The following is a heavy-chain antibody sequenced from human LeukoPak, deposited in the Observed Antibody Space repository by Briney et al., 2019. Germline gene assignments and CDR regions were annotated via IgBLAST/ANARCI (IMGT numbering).Heavy chain of an antibody. CDR2: ISYDGSNK. J-gene: IGHJ4*02. CDR3: AKEAGPDIVVVPAALDY. D-gene: IGHD2-2*01. CDR1: GFTFSSYG. Sequence: GRSLRLSCAPSGFTFSSYGMHWVRQAPGKGLEWVGVISYDGSNKYYADSVKGRFTISRDNSKNTLYLQMNSLRAEDTAVYYCAKEAGPDIVVVPAALDYWGQGTLVTVSS. V-gene: IGHV3-30*18.